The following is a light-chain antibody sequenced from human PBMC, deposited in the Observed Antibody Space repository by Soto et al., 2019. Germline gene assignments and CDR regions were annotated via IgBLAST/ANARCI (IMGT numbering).Light chain of an antibody. V-gene: IGKV3-11*01. J-gene: IGKJ1*01. CDR3: QQRRT. CDR2: DAS. Sequence: EIVLTQSPATLSLSPGERATLSCRASQSVSSYLAWYQQKPGQAPRLLIYDASNRATGIPARFSGSGSGTDFTLTISSLEPEDFAVYYCQQRRTFGQGTQVESK. CDR1: QSVSSY.